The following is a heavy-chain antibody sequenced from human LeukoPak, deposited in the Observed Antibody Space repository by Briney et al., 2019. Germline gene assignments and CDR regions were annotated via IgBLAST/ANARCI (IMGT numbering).Heavy chain of an antibody. Sequence: EGSLRLSCAASGFTFDDYGMSWVRQTPGKGLEWVSAISGGGDITYYADSVTGRFTISRDNSKDTLFLQMHSLRPGDTAVYYCVREDTPATANYWGQGTLVTISS. CDR3: VREDTPATANY. J-gene: IGHJ4*02. V-gene: IGHV3-23*01. CDR2: ISGGGDIT. CDR1: GFTFDDYG. D-gene: IGHD2-21*02.